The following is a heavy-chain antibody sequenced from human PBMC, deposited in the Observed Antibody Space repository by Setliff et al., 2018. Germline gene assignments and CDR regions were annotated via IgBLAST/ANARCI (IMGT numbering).Heavy chain of an antibody. CDR2: MYYSGSN. J-gene: IGHJ4*02. CDR1: GDSINRSGYY. CDR3: ARAPRYFDSTGSYFDG. Sequence: SETLSLTCNVSGDSINRSGYYWGWIRQPPGKGLEWIGSMYYSGSNDCNPSLKSRVTISIDPSKNQFSLKLSSVTAADTAVYYCARAPRYFDSTGSYFDGWGQGTPVTVSS. V-gene: IGHV4-39*07. D-gene: IGHD3-22*01.